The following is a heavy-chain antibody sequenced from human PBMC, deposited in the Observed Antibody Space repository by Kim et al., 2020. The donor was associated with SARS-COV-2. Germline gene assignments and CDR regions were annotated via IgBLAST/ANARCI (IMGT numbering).Heavy chain of an antibody. CDR1: GFTFSGSP. J-gene: IGHJ4*02. CDR3: AQYDRSGDDHIG. D-gene: IGHD3-22*01. V-gene: IGHV3-73*01. CDR2: IRSKAYSYAT. Sequence: GGSLRLSCAASGFTFSGSPMHWVRQASGKGLEWVGRIRSKAYSYATAYAASVRGRFTISRDDSKNTAYLQMNSLKVEDTAVYYCAQYDRSGDDHIGWGQGTLVTVSS.